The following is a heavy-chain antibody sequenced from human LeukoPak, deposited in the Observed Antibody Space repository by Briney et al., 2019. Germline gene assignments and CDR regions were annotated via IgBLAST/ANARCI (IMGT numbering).Heavy chain of an antibody. CDR1: GYTSTSYG. D-gene: IGHD2-2*01. CDR3: ARKGCSSTSCHAFDI. V-gene: IGHV1-18*01. CDR2: ISAYNGNT. Sequence: ASVKVSCKASGYTSTSYGISWVRQAPGQGLEWIGWISAYNGNTNYAQKLQGRVTMTTDTSTSTAYMELRSLRSDDTAVYYCARKGCSSTSCHAFDIWGQGTMVTVSS. J-gene: IGHJ3*02.